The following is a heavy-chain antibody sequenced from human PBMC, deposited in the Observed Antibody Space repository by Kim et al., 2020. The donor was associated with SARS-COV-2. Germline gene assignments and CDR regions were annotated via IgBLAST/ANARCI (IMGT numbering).Heavy chain of an antibody. CDR3: ARNIGITMIVVVTGWFDP. CDR1: GGSISSGGYY. CDR2: IYYSGST. V-gene: IGHV4-31*03. Sequence: SETLSLTCTVSGGSISSGGYYWSWIRQHPGKGLEWIGYIYYSGSTYYNPSLKRRVTISVYTSKNQFSLKLSSVTAADTAVYYCARNIGITMIVVVTGWFDPWGQGTLVTVSS. J-gene: IGHJ5*02. D-gene: IGHD3-22*01.